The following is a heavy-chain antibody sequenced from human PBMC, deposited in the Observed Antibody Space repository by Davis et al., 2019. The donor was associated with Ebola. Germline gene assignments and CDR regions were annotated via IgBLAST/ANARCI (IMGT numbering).Heavy chain of an antibody. Sequence: GESLKISCAASGFTFSSYGMHWVRQAPGKGLVWVSRINSDGSSTSYADSVKGRFTISRDNAKNTLYLQMNSLRAEDTAVYYCARDKRTTPFDYWGQGTLVTVSS. V-gene: IGHV3-74*01. J-gene: IGHJ4*02. CDR1: GFTFSSYG. CDR3: ARDKRTTPFDY. CDR2: INSDGSST. D-gene: IGHD1/OR15-1a*01.